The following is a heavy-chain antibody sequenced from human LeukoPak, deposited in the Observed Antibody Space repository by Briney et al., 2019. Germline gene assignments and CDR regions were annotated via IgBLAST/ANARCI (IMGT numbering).Heavy chain of an antibody. Sequence: ASVKVSCKASGYTFTSYGISWVRQAPGQGLEWMGWISAYNGNTNYAQKLQGRVTMTTDTSTSTAYMELRSLRSDDTAVYYCATHPRVGYGGNSGDAFDIWGQGTMVTVSS. CDR2: ISAYNGNT. D-gene: IGHD4-23*01. CDR3: ATHPRVGYGGNSGDAFDI. J-gene: IGHJ3*02. V-gene: IGHV1-18*01. CDR1: GYTFTSYG.